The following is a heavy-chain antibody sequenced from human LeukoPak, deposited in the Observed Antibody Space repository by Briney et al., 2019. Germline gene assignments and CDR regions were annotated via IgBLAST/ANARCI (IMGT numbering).Heavy chain of an antibody. V-gene: IGHV4-34*01. CDR1: GGSFSGYY. Sequence: KPSETLSLTCAVYGGSFSGYYWSWIRQPPGKGLEWIGEINHSGSTNYNPSLKSRVTISVDTSKNQFSLKLSSVTAADTAVYYCARGDIVVVPAAVPLYFDYWGQGTLVTVSS. J-gene: IGHJ4*02. CDR2: INHSGST. CDR3: ARGDIVVVPAAVPLYFDY. D-gene: IGHD2-2*01.